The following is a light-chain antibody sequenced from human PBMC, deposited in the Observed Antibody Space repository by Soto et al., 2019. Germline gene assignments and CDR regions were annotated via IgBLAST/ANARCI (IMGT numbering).Light chain of an antibody. V-gene: IGLV4-69*01. CDR3: QTWSTGIRV. J-gene: IGLJ3*02. CDR1: SGHSSYA. CDR2: LNSDGSH. Sequence: QLVLTQSPSASASLGASVKLTCTLSSGHSSYAIAWHQQQPEKGPRYLMKLNSDGSHSKGDGIPDRFSGSSSGTERYLTISRLQSEDEADYYCQTWSTGIRVCGGGTKLTVL.